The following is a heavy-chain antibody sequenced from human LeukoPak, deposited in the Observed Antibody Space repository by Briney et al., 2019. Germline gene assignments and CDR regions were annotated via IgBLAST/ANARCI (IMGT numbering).Heavy chain of an antibody. CDR2: INHSGST. Sequence: ASETLSLTCAVYGGSFSGYYWSWIRQPPGKGLEWIGEINHSGSTNYNPSLKSRVTISVDTSKNQFSLKLSSVTAADTAVYYCARGRGIAARPGLFDYWGQGTLVTASS. CDR1: GGSFSGYY. D-gene: IGHD6-6*01. CDR3: ARGRGIAARPGLFDY. J-gene: IGHJ4*02. V-gene: IGHV4-34*01.